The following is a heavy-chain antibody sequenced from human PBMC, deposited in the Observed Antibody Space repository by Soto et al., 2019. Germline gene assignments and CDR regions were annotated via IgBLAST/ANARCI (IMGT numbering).Heavy chain of an antibody. D-gene: IGHD4-17*01. CDR2: ISSSSYI. V-gene: IGHV3-21*01. CDR1: GFAFSSYS. CDR3: ARDVKDYGDYYFDY. J-gene: IGHJ4*02. Sequence: GGSLRLSCAASGFAFSSYSMNWVRQAPGKGLEWVSSISSSSYIYYADSVKGRFTISRDNAKNSLYLQMNSLRAEDTAVYYCARDVKDYGDYYFDYWGQGTLVTVSS.